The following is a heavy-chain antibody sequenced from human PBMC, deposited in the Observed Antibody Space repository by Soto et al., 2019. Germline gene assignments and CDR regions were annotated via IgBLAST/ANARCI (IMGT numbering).Heavy chain of an antibody. CDR1: GFTFENYA. D-gene: IGHD3-16*01. CDR3: ARDGWFFLGGPGGEKDARAV. J-gene: IGHJ6*02. Sequence: GGSLRLSCVASGFTFENYAMSWVRQAPGKGLEWVSAISGSGGTTYYSDSVKGRFTISRDNSKNTVYLQMNDLRVEDAAEYFWARDGWFFLGGPGGEKDARAVGAQGPTDPVSS. CDR2: ISGSGGTT. V-gene: IGHV3-23*01.